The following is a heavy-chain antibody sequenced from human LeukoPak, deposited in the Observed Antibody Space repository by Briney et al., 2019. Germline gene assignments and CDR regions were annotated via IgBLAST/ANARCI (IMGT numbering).Heavy chain of an antibody. CDR2: IYYSGST. Sequence: SETLSLTCAVYGGSFSGYYWSWIRQPPGNGLEWIGYIYYSGSTNYNPSLKSRVTISVDTSKNQFSLKLSSATAADMAVYYCASEGYYYDSSGLVHFQHWGQGTLVTVSS. J-gene: IGHJ1*01. D-gene: IGHD3-22*01. CDR1: GGSFSGYY. CDR3: ASEGYYYDSSGLVHFQH. V-gene: IGHV4-59*08.